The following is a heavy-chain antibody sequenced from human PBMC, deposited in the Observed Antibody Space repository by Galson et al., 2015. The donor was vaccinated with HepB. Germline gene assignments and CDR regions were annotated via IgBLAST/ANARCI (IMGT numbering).Heavy chain of an antibody. Sequence: TLSLTCAVSGGSISSGGYSWSWIRQPPGKGLEWIGYIYYSGSTYYNPSLKSRVTVSVDTSKNQFSLKLSSVTAADTAVYYCARGEYYYDSSGLNWFDPWGQGTLVTVSS. CDR2: IYYSGST. CDR1: GGSISSGGYS. CDR3: ARGEYYYDSSGLNWFDP. V-gene: IGHV4-30-4*07. J-gene: IGHJ5*02. D-gene: IGHD3-22*01.